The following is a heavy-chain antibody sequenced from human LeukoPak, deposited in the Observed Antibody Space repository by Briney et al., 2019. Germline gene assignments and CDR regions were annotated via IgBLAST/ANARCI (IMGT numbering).Heavy chain of an antibody. Sequence: ASVKVSCKASGYTFTSYYIHWVRQAPGQGLEWAGIINPNVGSTSSAQKFQGRVTMTRDTSTTTVYMELSSLRSEDTAVYYCARGLGSSGYSGVWGQGTLVTVSS. V-gene: IGHV1-46*01. D-gene: IGHD3-22*01. CDR3: ARGLGSSGYSGV. CDR2: INPNVGST. CDR1: GYTFTSYY. J-gene: IGHJ4*02.